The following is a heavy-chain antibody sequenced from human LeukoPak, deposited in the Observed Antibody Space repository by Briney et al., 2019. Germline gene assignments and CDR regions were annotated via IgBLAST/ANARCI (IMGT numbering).Heavy chain of an antibody. J-gene: IGHJ4*02. CDR1: GFTFSSYA. CDR2: ISGSGGST. Sequence: PGGSLRLSCASSGFTFSSYAMSWVRQAPGKGLEWVSAISGSGGSTYYADSVKGRFTISRDNAKNSLYLQMNSLRAEDTAVYYCARDKITIFGVAIDYWGQGTLVTVSS. CDR3: ARDKITIFGVAIDY. V-gene: IGHV3-23*01. D-gene: IGHD3-3*01.